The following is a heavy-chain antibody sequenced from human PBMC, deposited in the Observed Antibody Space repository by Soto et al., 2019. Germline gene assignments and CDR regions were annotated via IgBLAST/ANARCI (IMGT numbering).Heavy chain of an antibody. CDR2: INPSGSST. Sequence: ASVKVSCKASGYTFTSYYMHWVRQAPGQGLEWMGIINPSGSSTSYAQKFQGRVTMTRDTSTSTVYMEVSGLRSEDTAVYYCARDQEPSTLYYDYYYMDVWGKGTTVTVSS. J-gene: IGHJ6*03. V-gene: IGHV1-46*03. CDR3: ARDQEPSTLYYDYYYMDV. CDR1: GYTFTSYY.